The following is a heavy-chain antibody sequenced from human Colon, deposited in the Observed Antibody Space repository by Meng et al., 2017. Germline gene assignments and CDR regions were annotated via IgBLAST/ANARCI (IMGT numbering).Heavy chain of an antibody. J-gene: IGHJ4*02. D-gene: IGHD5-24*01. V-gene: IGHV4-39*01. CDR3: SRWAGGREFLDY. Sequence: QLQLMQWGAGMLKPSETLALTCTVSGDSISSSTYCWGWIRQPPGKGLEWIGCAYYSGSTYYDPSLKSRVAVSVDTSKNQFSLILSSVTAADTAVYYCSRWAGGREFLDYWGQGTLVTVSS. CDR2: AYYSGST. CDR1: GDSISSSTYC.